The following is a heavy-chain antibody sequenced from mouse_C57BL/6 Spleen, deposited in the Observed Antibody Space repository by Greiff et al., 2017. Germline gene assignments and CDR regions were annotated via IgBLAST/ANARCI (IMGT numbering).Heavy chain of an antibody. Sequence: VQLQQSGTELVKPGASVKLSCKASGYTFTSYWMHWVKQRPGQGLEWVGNINPSNGGTNYNEKFKSKATLTGDKSSSTAYMQLSSLTSEDSAVYYCARLGSYYYAMDYWGQGTSVTVSS. V-gene: IGHV1-53*01. J-gene: IGHJ4*01. CDR1: GYTFTSYW. CDR3: ARLGSYYYAMDY. CDR2: INPSNGGT.